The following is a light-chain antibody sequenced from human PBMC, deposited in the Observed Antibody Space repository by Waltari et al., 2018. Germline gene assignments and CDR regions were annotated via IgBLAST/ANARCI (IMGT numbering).Light chain of an antibody. CDR2: EGN. V-gene: IGLV2-23*01. CDR1: SSDVGTYNF. Sequence: QSALTQPASVSGSPGQSITISCTGTSSDVGTYNFSSWYQQNPGKAPKLMIYEGNKRPSGDSNLFSGSKAGNTASLTISGLQAEDEADYYCYSYAGSGTWVFGGGTKLTVL. CDR3: YSYAGSGTWV. J-gene: IGLJ3*02.